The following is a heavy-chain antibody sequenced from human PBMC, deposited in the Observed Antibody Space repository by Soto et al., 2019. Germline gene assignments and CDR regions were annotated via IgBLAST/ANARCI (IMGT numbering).Heavy chain of an antibody. V-gene: IGHV4-59*12. CDR3: ARGAPRNSSRIDY. CDR2: IYYSGST. CDR1: GGSISSYY. D-gene: IGHD6-13*01. J-gene: IGHJ4*02. Sequence: SETLSLTCTVSGGSISSYYWSWIRQPPGKGLEWIGYIYYSGSTNYNPSLKSRVTISVDTSKNQFSLKLSSVTAADTAVYYCARGAPRNSSRIDYWGQGTLVTVSS.